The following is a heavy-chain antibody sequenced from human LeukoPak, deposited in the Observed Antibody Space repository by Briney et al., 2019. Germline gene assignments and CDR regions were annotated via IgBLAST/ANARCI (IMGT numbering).Heavy chain of an antibody. V-gene: IGHV4-31*03. CDR3: ARLAIYQLTRGSFDY. CDR1: GGSISSGGYY. J-gene: IGHJ4*02. D-gene: IGHD2-2*01. CDR2: IYYSGST. Sequence: SQTLSLTCTVSGGSISSGGYYWSWLRQHPGKGLEWIGYIYYSGSTYYNPSLKSRVTISVDTSKNQFSLKLSSVTAADTAVYYCARLAIYQLTRGSFDYWGQGTLVTVSS.